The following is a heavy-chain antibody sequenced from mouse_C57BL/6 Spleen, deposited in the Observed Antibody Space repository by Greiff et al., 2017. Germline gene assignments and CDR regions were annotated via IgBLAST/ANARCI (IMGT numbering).Heavy chain of an antibody. CDR2: IDPETGGT. Sequence: QVHVKQSGAELVRPGASVTLSCKASGYTFTDYEMHWVKQTPVHGLEWIGAIDPETGGTAYNQKFKGKAILTADKSSSTAYMELRSLTSEDSAVYYCTSITTVVDDWGQGTTLTVSS. CDR3: TSITTVVDD. V-gene: IGHV1-15*01. CDR1: GYTFTDYE. J-gene: IGHJ2*01. D-gene: IGHD1-1*01.